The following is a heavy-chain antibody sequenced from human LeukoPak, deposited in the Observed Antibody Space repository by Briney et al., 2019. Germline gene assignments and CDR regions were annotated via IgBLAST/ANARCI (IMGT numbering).Heavy chain of an antibody. J-gene: IGHJ5*02. Sequence: SVKVSCKASGGTFSSYAISWVRQAPGQGLEWMGGIIPIFGTANYAQKFQGRVTITTDESTSTAYMELSSLRSEDTAVYYCARDSGGGKGGNWFDPWGQGTLVTVSS. CDR3: ARDSGGGKGGNWFDP. V-gene: IGHV1-69*05. CDR2: IIPIFGTA. D-gene: IGHD4-23*01. CDR1: GGTFSSYA.